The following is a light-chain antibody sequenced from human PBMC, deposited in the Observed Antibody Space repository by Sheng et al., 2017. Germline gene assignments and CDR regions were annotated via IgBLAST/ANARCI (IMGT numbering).Light chain of an antibody. CDR1: RDISTH. Sequence: AIRMTQSPFSLSASVGDRVTITCWASRDISTHLAWYQQKVARAPNLFVYYASNMQSGVPSRFSGSGSATGYTLTISSLQPEIFATYYSQQFYTTPFTFGPGTKVDI. CDR3: QQFYTTPFT. V-gene: IGKV1D-43*01. J-gene: IGKJ3*01. CDR2: YAS.